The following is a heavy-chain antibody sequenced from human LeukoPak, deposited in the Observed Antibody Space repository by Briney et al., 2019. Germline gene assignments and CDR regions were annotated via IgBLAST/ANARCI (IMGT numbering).Heavy chain of an antibody. Sequence: PSETLTLPCTVSGGSISSYSWSWIRQPPGKGLEWIACISYSGSTKYNPSLKSRVTISVDTSKNQLSLKLSPVTAADTAVYYCAREPGFDSSGYLNWFHPWGHGTLFSVSS. CDR2: ISYSGST. V-gene: IGHV4-59*01. CDR3: AREPGFDSSGYLNWFHP. D-gene: IGHD3-22*01. J-gene: IGHJ5*02. CDR1: GGSISSYS.